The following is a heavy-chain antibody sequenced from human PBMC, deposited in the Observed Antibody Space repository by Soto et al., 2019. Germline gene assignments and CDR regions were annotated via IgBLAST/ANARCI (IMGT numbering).Heavy chain of an antibody. V-gene: IGHV3-74*01. CDR3: VSVYPCYYDY. J-gene: IGHJ4*02. CDR2: IYTDGRT. Sequence: EVQLVESGGGLVQPGGSLTLSCAASGFTFSTNWMDWVRQPPGKGLVWVSRIYTDGRTYYADSVKGRFTISRADAKNTLYLQMNSLRAEDTAVYNCVSVYPCYYDYWGQGTLVTVSS. CDR1: GFTFSTNW. D-gene: IGHD3-10*01.